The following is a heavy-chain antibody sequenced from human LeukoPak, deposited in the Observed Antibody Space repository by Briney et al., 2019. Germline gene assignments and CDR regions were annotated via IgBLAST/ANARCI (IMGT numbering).Heavy chain of an antibody. CDR1: GFTFSSYW. CDR3: ARGFYSSSWTDAFDI. V-gene: IGHV3-74*01. J-gene: IGHJ3*02. CDR2: INRDGSST. Sequence: PGGSLRLSCAASGFTFSSYWMHWVRQAPGKGLVWVSRINRDGSSTSYADSVKGRFTISRDNAKNTLYLQMNSLRAEDTAVYYCARGFYSSSWTDAFDIWGQGTMVTVSS. D-gene: IGHD6-13*01.